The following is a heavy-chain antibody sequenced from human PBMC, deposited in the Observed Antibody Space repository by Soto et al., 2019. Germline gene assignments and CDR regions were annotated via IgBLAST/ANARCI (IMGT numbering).Heavy chain of an antibody. D-gene: IGHD4-17*01. Sequence: EVQLVESGGGLVQPGGSLRLSCAASGFTFSSYSMNWVRQAPGKGLEWVSYISSSSSTIYYADSVKGRFTISRDNAKNSLYLQMNSLGDEDTAVYYCASEYDYGDLNYYYYGMDVWGQGTTVTVSS. CDR1: GFTFSSYS. CDR2: ISSSSSTI. CDR3: ASEYDYGDLNYYYYGMDV. J-gene: IGHJ6*02. V-gene: IGHV3-48*02.